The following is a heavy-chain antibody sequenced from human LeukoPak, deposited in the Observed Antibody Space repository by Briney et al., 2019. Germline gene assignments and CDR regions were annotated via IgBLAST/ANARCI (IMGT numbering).Heavy chain of an antibody. V-gene: IGHV3-11*01. CDR2: ISSSGSTI. CDR3: ARSTSSGWYQRYFDL. J-gene: IGHJ2*01. Sequence: PGGSLRLSCAASGFTFSDYYMSWIRRAPGKGLKWVSYISSSGSTIYYADSVKGRFTISRDNAKNSLYLQMNSLRAEDTAVYYCARSTSSGWYQRYFDLWGRGTLVTVSS. D-gene: IGHD6-19*01. CDR1: GFTFSDYY.